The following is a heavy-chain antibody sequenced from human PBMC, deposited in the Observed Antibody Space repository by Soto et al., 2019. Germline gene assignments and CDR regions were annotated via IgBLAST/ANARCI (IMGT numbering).Heavy chain of an antibody. D-gene: IGHD6-19*01. J-gene: IGHJ4*02. CDR3: ARRSSGWYFDY. CDR1: GFTFSSYA. Sequence: EVQLLESGGGLVQPGGSLRLSFAASGFTFSSYAMSWVRQAPGKGLEWVSVISGSDGSTYYADSVKGRFTISRDNSKNTLYLQMNSLRAEDTAVYYCARRSSGWYFDYWGQGTLVTVSS. V-gene: IGHV3-23*01. CDR2: ISGSDGST.